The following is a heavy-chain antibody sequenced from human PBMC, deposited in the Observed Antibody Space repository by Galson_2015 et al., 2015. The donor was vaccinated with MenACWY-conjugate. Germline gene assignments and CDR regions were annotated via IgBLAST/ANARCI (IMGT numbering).Heavy chain of an antibody. CDR1: GFTFSSYG. CDR3: ARIYSGSPDYGMDV. J-gene: IGHJ6*02. Sequence: SLRLSCAASGFTFSSYGMHWVRQAPGKGLEWVAVISYDGSNKYYADSVKGRFTISRDKNTLYLEMISLRGEDTAVYYCARIYSGSPDYGMDVWGQGTMVTVSS. CDR2: ISYDGSNK. D-gene: IGHD1-26*01. V-gene: IGHV3-30*03.